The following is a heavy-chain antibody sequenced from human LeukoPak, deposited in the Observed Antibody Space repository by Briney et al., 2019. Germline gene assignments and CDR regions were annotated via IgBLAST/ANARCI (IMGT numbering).Heavy chain of an antibody. Sequence: PGGSLRISCAASGLTFSAYAMHWVRQAPGKGLEWVALISNGGSSKYYADSVKGRFTVSRDNSKNTLYLQMNTLRTEDTAVYYCARDGAVAGDGAWYYWGQGTLVTVSS. CDR3: ARDGAVAGDGAWYY. V-gene: IGHV3-30-3*01. D-gene: IGHD6-19*01. J-gene: IGHJ4*02. CDR1: GLTFSAYA. CDR2: ISNGGSSK.